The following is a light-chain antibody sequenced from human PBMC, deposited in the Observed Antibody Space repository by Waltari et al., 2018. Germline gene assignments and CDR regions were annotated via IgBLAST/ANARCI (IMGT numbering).Light chain of an antibody. V-gene: IGKV3-20*01. Sequence: EIVLTQSPGTLSLSPGERATLSCRASQSVSRSLAWYQQKHGQAPRLLTYDASTRATGIPDRFSGSGSGTDFSLTISRLEPEDFAVYYCQKYVSLPATFGQGTKVEIK. CDR3: QKYVSLPAT. CDR1: QSVSRS. CDR2: DAS. J-gene: IGKJ1*01.